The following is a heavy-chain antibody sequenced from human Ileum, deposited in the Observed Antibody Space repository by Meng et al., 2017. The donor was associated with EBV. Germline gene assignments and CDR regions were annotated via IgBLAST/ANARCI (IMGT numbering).Heavy chain of an antibody. Sequence: QVSWSESGPALVNPSGTLSLPCSVSGGSISVINWWSWVRQSPEKGLEWIGEMSDSGITHYNPSLKSRVTISADKSNNQFSLKLTSVTSADTAVYFCAKNGEKYFEYWGQGTLVTVSS. CDR1: GGSISVINW. V-gene: IGHV4-4*02. CDR3: AKNGEKYFEY. J-gene: IGHJ4*02. CDR2: MSDSGIT.